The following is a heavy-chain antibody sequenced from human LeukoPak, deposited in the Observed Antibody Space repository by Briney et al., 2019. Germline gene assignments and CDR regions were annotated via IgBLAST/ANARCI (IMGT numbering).Heavy chain of an antibody. CDR1: GFTFDDYA. D-gene: IGHD3-3*02. J-gene: IGHJ4*02. CDR2: ISWNSGSI. Sequence: PGGSLRLSCAASGFTFDDYAMHWVRQAPGKGLEWVSGISWNSGSIGYADSVKGRFTISRDNAKNSLYLQMNSLRVEDTAFYYCVKGGGPSFRGPYYFDSWGQGTLVTVSS. CDR3: VKGGGPSFRGPYYFDS. V-gene: IGHV3-9*01.